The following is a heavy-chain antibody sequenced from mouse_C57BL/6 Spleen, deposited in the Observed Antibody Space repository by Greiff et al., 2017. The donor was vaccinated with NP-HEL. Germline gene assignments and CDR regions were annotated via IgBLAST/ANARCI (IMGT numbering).Heavy chain of an antibody. D-gene: IGHD2-10*02. CDR2: ISSGSSTI. CDR3: ARGGYGNFDWYFDV. Sequence: DVKLVESGGGLVKPGGSLKLSCAASGFTFSDYGMHWVRQAPEKGLEWVAYISSGSSTIYYADPVKGRFTISRDNAKNTLFLQMTSLKSEDTAMYNGARGGYGNFDWYFDVWGTGTTVTVSS. V-gene: IGHV5-17*01. J-gene: IGHJ1*03. CDR1: GFTFSDYG.